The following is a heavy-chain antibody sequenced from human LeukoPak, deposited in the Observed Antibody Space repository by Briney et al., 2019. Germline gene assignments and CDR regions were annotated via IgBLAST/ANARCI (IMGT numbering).Heavy chain of an antibody. Sequence: GGSLRLSCAVSGLTFSTYGMSWVRQAPGKGLEWVSTISGSGGTTYYADSVKGRFTISRDNSKNTMYLQLNSLRAEDTAVYYCARDGSGYSDPVDYWGQGTLVTVSS. V-gene: IGHV3-23*01. J-gene: IGHJ4*02. CDR3: ARDGSGYSDPVDY. D-gene: IGHD3-22*01. CDR1: GLTFSTYG. CDR2: ISGSGGTT.